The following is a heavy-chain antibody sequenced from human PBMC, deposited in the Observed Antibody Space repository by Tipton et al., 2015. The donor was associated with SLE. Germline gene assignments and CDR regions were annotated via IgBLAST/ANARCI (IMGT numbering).Heavy chain of an antibody. D-gene: IGHD3-16*01. CDR1: GRSFSGYY. CDR3: ARGPRGSSRSDFYHATDV. CDR2: INHSGST. J-gene: IGHJ6*02. V-gene: IGHV4-34*01. Sequence: TLSLTCAVYGRSFSGYYWSWIRQPPGKGLEWIGEINHSGSTNYNPSLKSRVTISVDTSKNQFSLKLNSVTAADTAVYYCARGPRGSSRSDFYHATDVWGQGTTVTVSS.